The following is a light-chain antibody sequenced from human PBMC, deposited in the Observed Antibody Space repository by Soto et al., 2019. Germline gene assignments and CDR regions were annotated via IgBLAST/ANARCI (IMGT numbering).Light chain of an antibody. J-gene: IGKJ1*01. CDR3: QQYHSSPLT. Sequence: EIVLTQSPGTLSLSPGERATLSCRASQSVTSSYLAWYQQKPGQAPRRLIYGASIRATGIPDRFSGSGSGTDFTLTISRLEPEDFALYFCQQYHSSPLTFGQGT. CDR2: GAS. CDR1: QSVTSSY. V-gene: IGKV3-20*01.